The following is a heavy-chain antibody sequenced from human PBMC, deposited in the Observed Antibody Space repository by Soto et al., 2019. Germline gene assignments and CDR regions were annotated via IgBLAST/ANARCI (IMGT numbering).Heavy chain of an antibody. V-gene: IGHV4-39*01. CDR1: GDSIYSDKYY. CDR2: IYFRGNT. J-gene: IGHJ4*02. D-gene: IGHD3-9*01. Sequence: PSETLSLTCSVSGDSIYSDKYYWGWIRQPPGKGLEWIGSIYFRGNTYYNPSLQTRVTISLDKSKSQFSLKLNSVTAADSAVYFCARLEGLATISYYFDFWGQGALVTVSS. CDR3: ARLEGLATISYYFDF.